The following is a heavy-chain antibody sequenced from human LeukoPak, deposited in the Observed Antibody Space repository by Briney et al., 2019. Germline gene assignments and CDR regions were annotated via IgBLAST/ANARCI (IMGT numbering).Heavy chain of an antibody. D-gene: IGHD1-26*01. Sequence: GGSLRLSCAASGSTFSSYGMHWVRQAPGKGLEWVAVISYGGSNKYYADSVKGRFTISRDNSKNTLYLQMNSLRAEDTAVYYCAKSRMGAKEKSEGRFGMDVWGQGTTVTVSS. J-gene: IGHJ6*02. CDR1: GSTFSSYG. CDR3: AKSRMGAKEKSEGRFGMDV. V-gene: IGHV3-30*18. CDR2: ISYGGSNK.